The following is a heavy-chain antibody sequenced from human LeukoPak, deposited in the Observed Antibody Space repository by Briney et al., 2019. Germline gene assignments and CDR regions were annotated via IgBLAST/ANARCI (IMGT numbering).Heavy chain of an antibody. CDR1: GYTFTSYD. Sequence: GASVKVSCKASGYTFTSYDINWVRQATGQGLEWMGWMNPNSGNTGYAQKFQGRVTMTRDTSISTAYMELSRLRSDDTAVYYCAILFRRWNYFDYWGQGTLVTVSS. J-gene: IGHJ4*02. CDR2: MNPNSGNT. CDR3: AILFRRWNYFDY. V-gene: IGHV1-8*01. D-gene: IGHD2-21*01.